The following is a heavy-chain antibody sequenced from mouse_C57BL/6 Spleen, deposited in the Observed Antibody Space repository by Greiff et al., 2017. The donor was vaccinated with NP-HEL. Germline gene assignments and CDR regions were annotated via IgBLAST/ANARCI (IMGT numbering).Heavy chain of an antibody. Sequence: QVQLQQPGAELVKPGASVKLSCKASGYTFTSYWMHWVKQRPGQGLEWIGMIHPHSGSTNYNEKFKSKATLTVDKSSSTAYMQLSSLTSEDSAVYYCTTQTGYYFDYWGQGTTLTVSS. J-gene: IGHJ2*01. CDR1: GYTFTSYW. CDR2: IHPHSGST. V-gene: IGHV1-64*01. CDR3: TTQTGYYFDY. D-gene: IGHD4-1*01.